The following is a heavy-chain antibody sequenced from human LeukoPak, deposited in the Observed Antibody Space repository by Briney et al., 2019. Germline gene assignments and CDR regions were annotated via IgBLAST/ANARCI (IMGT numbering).Heavy chain of an antibody. Sequence: GSLRLSCAASGFTFSSYSMNWVRQAPGKGLERASSISSSSSYIYYADSVKGRFTISRDNAKNSLYLQMNSLRAEDTAVYYCARLYYYDSSGYKDYFDYWGQGTLVTVSS. CDR2: ISSSSSYI. D-gene: IGHD3-22*01. J-gene: IGHJ4*02. V-gene: IGHV3-21*01. CDR3: ARLYYYDSSGYKDYFDY. CDR1: GFTFSSYS.